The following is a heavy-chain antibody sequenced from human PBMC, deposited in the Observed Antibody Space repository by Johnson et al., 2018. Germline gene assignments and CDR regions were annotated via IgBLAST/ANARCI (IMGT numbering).Heavy chain of an antibody. V-gene: IGHV3-48*01. D-gene: IGHD2/OR15-2a*01. J-gene: IGHJ1*01. CDR2: LSSSSRPT. Sequence: VQLVESGGGLVQPGGSXRLSCAASGFTFSSYSMNWVRQAPGKGLEWVSSLSSSSRPTYYADSVKGRFTIARENAKNSLYLHMNRLRAEDTAVYYCARAVWEYFYHWGQGTLVTVSS. CDR1: GFTFSSYS. CDR3: ARAVWEYFYH.